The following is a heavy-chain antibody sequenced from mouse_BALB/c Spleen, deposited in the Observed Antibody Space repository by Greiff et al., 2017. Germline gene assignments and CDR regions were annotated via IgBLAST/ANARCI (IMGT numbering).Heavy chain of an antibody. V-gene: IGHV2-6-7*01. CDR1: GFSLTGYG. D-gene: IGHD2-4*01. Sequence: VQGVESGPGLVAPSQSLSITCTVSGFSLTGYGVNWVRQPPGKGLEWLGMIWGDGSTDYNSALKSRLSISKDNSKSQVFLKMNSLQTDDTARYYCARGERSTMITCYAMDYWGQGTSVTVSS. J-gene: IGHJ4*01. CDR2: IWGDGST. CDR3: ARGERSTMITCYAMDY.